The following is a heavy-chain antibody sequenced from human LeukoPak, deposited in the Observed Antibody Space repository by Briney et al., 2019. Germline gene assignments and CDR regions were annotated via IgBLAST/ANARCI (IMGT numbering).Heavy chain of an antibody. CDR3: ARRDRGTGSYGGKIH. Sequence: PSETLSLTCTISGGSISSGSYYWNWIRQPAGKGLEWIGRIYTSGSTNYNPSLKSRVTISVDTSKNQFSLKLSSVTAADTAVYYCARRDRGTGSYGGKIHWGQGTLVTVSS. D-gene: IGHD4-23*01. CDR1: GGSISSGSYY. J-gene: IGHJ4*02. V-gene: IGHV4-61*02. CDR2: IYTSGST.